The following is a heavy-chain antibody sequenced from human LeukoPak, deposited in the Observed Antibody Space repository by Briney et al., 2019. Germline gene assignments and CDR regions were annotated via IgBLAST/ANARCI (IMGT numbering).Heavy chain of an antibody. CDR1: SGSFSGYY. CDR3: ARRLYYYDSSGYWYAFDI. V-gene: IGHV4-34*01. J-gene: IGHJ3*02. D-gene: IGHD3-22*01. CDR2: INQSGST. Sequence: SETLSLTCAVYSGSFSGYYWSWIRQSPGKGLEWIGEINQSGSTNYKPSLKSRVTISGDTSKNQFSLKVRSVTAADTAVYYCARRLYYYDSSGYWYAFDIWGQGTMVTVSS.